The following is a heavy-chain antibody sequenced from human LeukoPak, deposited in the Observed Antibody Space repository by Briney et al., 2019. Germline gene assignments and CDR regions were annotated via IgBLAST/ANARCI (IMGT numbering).Heavy chain of an antibody. J-gene: IGHJ4*02. Sequence: TTSETLSLTCTVSGGSISSGGYYWSWIRQPPGKGLEWIGYIYHSGSTYYNPSLKSRVTISVDKSKNQFSLKLSSVTAADTAVYYCARDPYGDYAGDWGQGTLVTVSS. D-gene: IGHD4-17*01. CDR3: ARDPYGDYAGD. V-gene: IGHV4-30-2*01. CDR1: GGSISSGGYY. CDR2: IYHSGST.